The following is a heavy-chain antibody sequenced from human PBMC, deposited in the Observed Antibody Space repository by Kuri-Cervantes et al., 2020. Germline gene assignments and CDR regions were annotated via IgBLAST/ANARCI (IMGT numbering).Heavy chain of an antibody. D-gene: IGHD7-27*01. CDR3: ARQLHPSGVMDV. V-gene: IGHV4-34*01. CDR2: INHSGST. CDR1: GGSFSGYY. J-gene: IGHJ6*02. Sequence: GSLRLSCAVYGGSFSGYYWSWIRQPPGKGLEWIGEINHSGSTNYNPSLKSRVTISVDTSKNQFSLKLSSVTAADTAVYYCARQLHPSGVMDVWGQGTTVTVSS.